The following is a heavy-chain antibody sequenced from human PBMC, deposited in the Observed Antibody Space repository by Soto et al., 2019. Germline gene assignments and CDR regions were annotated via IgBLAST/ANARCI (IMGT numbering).Heavy chain of an antibody. V-gene: IGHV4-4*07. CDR2: IYASGRT. CDR1: GVSITPYF. CDR3: ARHFDVDPSLDHYYLDL. Sequence: PSETLSLTWTVSGVSITPYFWRWIRQPAGEAPEWLGHIYASGRTTYNPSLKSRVTMFVSQTQVSLRLTSVTAADTAVYYCARHFDVDPSLDHYYLDLWGRGALVPVSS. J-gene: IGHJ2*01. D-gene: IGHD3-9*01.